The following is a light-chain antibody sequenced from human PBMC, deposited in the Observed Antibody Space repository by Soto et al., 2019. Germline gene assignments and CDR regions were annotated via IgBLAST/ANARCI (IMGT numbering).Light chain of an antibody. J-gene: IGLJ1*01. CDR2: SNN. CDR1: SSNIGSNY. Sequence: SELTQPPSASGPPGQGVTISCSGSSSNIGSNYAYRYQQRPGTAPKLLIYSNNQRPSGVPDRFSGSKSGTSASLAISGLRSEDEADYYCAAWDDSLSGYVFGTGTKVTVL. V-gene: IGLV1-47*02. CDR3: AAWDDSLSGYV.